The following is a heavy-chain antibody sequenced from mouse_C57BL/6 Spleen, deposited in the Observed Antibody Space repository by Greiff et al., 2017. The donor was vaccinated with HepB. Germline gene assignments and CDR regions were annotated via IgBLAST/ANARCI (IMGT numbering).Heavy chain of an antibody. D-gene: IGHD2-1*01. CDR1: GYTFTSYW. CDR2: IDPSDSET. J-gene: IGHJ3*01. V-gene: IGHV1-52*01. Sequence: QVQLQQPGAELVRPGSSVKLSCKASGYTFTSYWMHWVKQRPIQGLEWIGNIDPSDSETHYNQNFKDKATLTVDKSSSPAYMQLSSLTSEDSAVDYCARSDGNWFAYWGQGTLVTVSA. CDR3: ARSDGNWFAY.